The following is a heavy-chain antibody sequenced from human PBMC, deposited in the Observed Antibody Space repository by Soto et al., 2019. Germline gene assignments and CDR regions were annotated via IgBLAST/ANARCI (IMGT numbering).Heavy chain of an antibody. J-gene: IGHJ5*02. D-gene: IGHD3-10*01. CDR2: IKPSGGSI. CDR3: ARDLLYYGETHNWFDP. CDR1: GYTFTNYY. V-gene: IGHV1-46*03. Sequence: QVQLVQSGAEVKKSGASVKVSCKASGYTFTNYYLHWVRQAPGQGLEWMGMIKPSGGSITYAQKFQGKVTRTSDTSTNTVHMELSSLRSEDTAVYYCARDLLYYGETHNWFDPWGQGTLVTVSS.